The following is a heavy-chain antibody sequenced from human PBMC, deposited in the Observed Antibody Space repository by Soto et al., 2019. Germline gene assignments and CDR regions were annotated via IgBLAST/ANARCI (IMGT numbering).Heavy chain of an antibody. V-gene: IGHV1-18*01. D-gene: IGHD3-22*01. J-gene: IGHJ3*02. CDR2: ISAYNGNT. CDR1: GYTFTSYG. CDR3: ARDRKVFYDSSGTPDAFDI. Sequence: GASVKVSCKASGYTFTSYGISWVRQAPGQGLEWMGWISAYNGNTNYAQKLQGRVTMTTDTSTSTAYMELRSLRSGDTAVYYCARDRKVFYDSSGTPDAFDIWGQGTMVTVSS.